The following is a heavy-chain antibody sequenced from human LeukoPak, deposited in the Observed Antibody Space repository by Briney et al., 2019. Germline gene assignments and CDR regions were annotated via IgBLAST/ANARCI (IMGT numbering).Heavy chain of an antibody. Sequence: SVKVSCKASGGTFSSYAISRVRQAPGQGLEWMGGIIPIFGTANYAQKLQGRVTMTTDTSTSTAYMELRSLRSDDTAVYYCARVTPRSAYDLPGGDYWGQGTLVTVSS. CDR1: GGTFSSYA. D-gene: IGHD5-12*01. V-gene: IGHV1-69*05. J-gene: IGHJ4*02. CDR3: ARVTPRSAYDLPGGDY. CDR2: IIPIFGTA.